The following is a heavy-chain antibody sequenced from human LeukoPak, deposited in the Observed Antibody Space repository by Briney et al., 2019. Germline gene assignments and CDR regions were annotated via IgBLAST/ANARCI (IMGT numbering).Heavy chain of an antibody. V-gene: IGHV4-4*07. J-gene: IGHJ5*02. CDR2: IYTSGST. Sequence: SETLSLTCTVSGGSISSYYWSWIRQPAGKGLEWIGRIYTSGSTNYNPSLKSRVTISVDTSKNQFSLKLSSVTAADTAVYYCAREWELANWFDPWGQGTLVTVSS. CDR3: AREWELANWFDP. D-gene: IGHD1-26*01. CDR1: GGSISSYY.